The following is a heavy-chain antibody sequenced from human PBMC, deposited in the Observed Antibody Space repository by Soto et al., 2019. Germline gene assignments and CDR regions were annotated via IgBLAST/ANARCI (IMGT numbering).Heavy chain of an antibody. CDR2: INHSGST. Sequence: TSETLSLTCAVYGGSFSGYYWSWIRQPPGKGLGWIGEINHSGSTNYNPSLKSRVTISVDTSKNQFSLKLSSVTAADTAVYYCAREAYSNPDYWGQGTLVTVSS. CDR1: GGSFSGYY. D-gene: IGHD6-13*01. J-gene: IGHJ4*02. CDR3: AREAYSNPDY. V-gene: IGHV4-34*01.